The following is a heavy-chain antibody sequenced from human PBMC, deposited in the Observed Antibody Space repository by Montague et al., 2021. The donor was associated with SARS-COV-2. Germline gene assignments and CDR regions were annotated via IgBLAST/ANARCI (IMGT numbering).Heavy chain of an antibody. V-gene: IGHV4-34*01. D-gene: IGHD3-10*01. J-gene: IGHJ3*01. Sequence: SETLSLTCAVSGGSFSDYYWTWIRLPPGQGLEWMGEINHSGSSNYNPSLKNRVTISVDNSKNQISLTLTSVTAADAATYYCARGQVTNFAVLIMLPAWGAFDVWGQGTTVTVSS. CDR2: INHSGSS. CDR3: ARGQVTNFAVLIMLPAWGAFDV. CDR1: GGSFSDYY.